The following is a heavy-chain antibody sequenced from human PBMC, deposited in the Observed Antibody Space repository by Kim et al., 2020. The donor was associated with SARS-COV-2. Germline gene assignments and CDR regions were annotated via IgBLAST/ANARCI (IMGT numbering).Heavy chain of an antibody. J-gene: IGHJ4*02. Sequence: FQGRVTMTRDTSTSTVYMELSSLRSEDTAVYYCARDQGAPNYYGSGSYDYWGQGTLVTVSS. D-gene: IGHD3-10*01. V-gene: IGHV1-46*01. CDR3: ARDQGAPNYYGSGSYDY.